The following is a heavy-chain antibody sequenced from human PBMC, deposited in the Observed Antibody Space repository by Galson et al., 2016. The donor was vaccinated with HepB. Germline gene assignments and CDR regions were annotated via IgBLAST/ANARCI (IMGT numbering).Heavy chain of an antibody. J-gene: IGHJ4*02. CDR1: GFTVSASS. CDR2: IHRGGGT. D-gene: IGHD2-21*01. CDR3: AVVGDVSRD. Sequence: SLRLSCAASGFTVSASSMTWVRQAPGKGLEWVSTIHRGGGTYYTYSVKGRFTIARDSSKNTLYLQMSSLEVEDTAVYYCAVVGDVSRDWGQGTLVTVSS. V-gene: IGHV3-66*01.